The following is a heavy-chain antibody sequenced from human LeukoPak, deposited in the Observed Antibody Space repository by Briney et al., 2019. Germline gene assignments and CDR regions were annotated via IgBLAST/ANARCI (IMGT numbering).Heavy chain of an antibody. D-gene: IGHD4-11*01. J-gene: IGHJ4*02. CDR2: LSSSGTFI. Sequence: PGGALRLSCSASGFTFSSYAMHWVRQAPGKGLEWVSYLSSSGTFIYYADSVKGRFTISRDNAKNSLYLQMSSLRDEDTAVYFCALTGPDYWGQGTLVTVSS. V-gene: IGHV3-48*02. CDR3: ALTGPDY. CDR1: GFTFSSYA.